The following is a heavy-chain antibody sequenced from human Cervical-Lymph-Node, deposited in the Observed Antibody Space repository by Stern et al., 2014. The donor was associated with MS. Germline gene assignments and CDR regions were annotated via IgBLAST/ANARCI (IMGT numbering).Heavy chain of an antibody. CDR3: ARGAYTYGFDGFSGAFDL. Sequence: QVQLVQSGGGVVQPGKSLRLSCGTSGFTFTSYAMHWVRQAPGQGLDWVAGVSYDGLNEYYADSVKGRFTISRDNSKKTVSLQMNSLRPEDTALYYCARGAYTYGFDGFSGAFDLWGQGTMVTVSS. V-gene: IGHV3-30*04. CDR2: VSYDGLNE. J-gene: IGHJ3*01. CDR1: GFTFTSYA. D-gene: IGHD5-18*01.